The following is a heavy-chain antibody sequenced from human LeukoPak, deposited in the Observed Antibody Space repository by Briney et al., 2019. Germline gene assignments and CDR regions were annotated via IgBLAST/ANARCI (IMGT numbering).Heavy chain of an antibody. V-gene: IGHV3-21*01. CDR3: AREKSGSFPRVVFDL. D-gene: IGHD1-26*01. CDR2: ISSGSTYI. Sequence: GGSLRLSCAVSGFTFSHYGMNWVRQSPGKGLEWVSSISSGSTYIHYSDSMKGRFTISRDNAKNSLFLQINSLKAEDTAVYFCAREKSGSFPRVVFDLWGQGALVTVSP. J-gene: IGHJ4*02. CDR1: GFTFSHYG.